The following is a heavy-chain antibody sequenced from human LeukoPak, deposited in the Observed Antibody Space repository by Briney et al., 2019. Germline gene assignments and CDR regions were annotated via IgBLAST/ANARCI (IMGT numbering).Heavy chain of an antibody. J-gene: IGHJ4*02. Sequence: PGGSLRLSCAASGFTFSSYSMNWVRQAPGKGLEWVSSISSSSSYIYYADSVKGRFTISRDNSKNTLYLQMNSLRAEDTAVHYCAKEITYYYDSSGYYYWGQGTLVTVSS. D-gene: IGHD3-22*01. CDR1: GFTFSSYS. V-gene: IGHV3-21*04. CDR2: ISSSSSYI. CDR3: AKEITYYYDSSGYYY.